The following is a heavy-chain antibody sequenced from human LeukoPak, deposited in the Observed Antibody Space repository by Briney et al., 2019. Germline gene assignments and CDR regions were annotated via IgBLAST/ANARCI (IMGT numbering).Heavy chain of an antibody. CDR2: ISGSGGST. CDR1: GFTFSSYA. J-gene: IGHJ3*02. Sequence: GGSLRLSCAASGFTFSSYAMSWVRQAPGKGLEWVSAISGSGGSTYYADSVKGRFTISRDNSKNTLYLQMNSLRAEDTAVYYCTKAPHDYGDYLAAFDIWGQGTMVTVSS. CDR3: TKAPHDYGDYLAAFDI. V-gene: IGHV3-23*01. D-gene: IGHD4-17*01.